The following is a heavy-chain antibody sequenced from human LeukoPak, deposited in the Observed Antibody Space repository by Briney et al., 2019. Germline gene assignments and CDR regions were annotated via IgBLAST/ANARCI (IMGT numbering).Heavy chain of an antibody. CDR3: ARDADHSSGRYGPFDY. V-gene: IGHV3-30-3*01. Sequence: GGSLRLSCAASGFTFSSYAMHWVRQAPGKGLEWVAVISYDGSNKYYADSVKGRFTISRDNSKNTLYLQMNSLRAEDTAVYYCARDADHSSGRYGPFDYWGQGTLVTVSS. CDR2: ISYDGSNK. D-gene: IGHD6-19*01. CDR1: GFTFSSYA. J-gene: IGHJ4*02.